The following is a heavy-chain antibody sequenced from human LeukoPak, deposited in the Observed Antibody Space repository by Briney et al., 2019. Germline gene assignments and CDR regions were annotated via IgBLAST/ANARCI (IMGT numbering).Heavy chain of an antibody. D-gene: IGHD1-14*01. J-gene: IGHJ6*03. Sequence: PSETLSLTCTVSGGSIKNYYWTWIRQPPGKGLEWIGYIYFSGSTSSNPSLKSRVTISVDTSKNQFSLRLKYVTAADTAVYYCARDVPRETGCMDVWGKGTTVTVSS. V-gene: IGHV4-59*01. CDR2: IYFSGST. CDR3: ARDVPRETGCMDV. CDR1: GGSIKNYY.